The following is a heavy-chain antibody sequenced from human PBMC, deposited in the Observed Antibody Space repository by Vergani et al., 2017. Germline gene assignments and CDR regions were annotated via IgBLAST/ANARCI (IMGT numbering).Heavy chain of an antibody. CDR2: ISYDGSNK. CDR3: AREGGSGSYRDYYYGMDV. D-gene: IGHD3-10*01. Sequence: VQLVESGGGLVQPGGSLRLPCAASGFTFSSYAMHWVRQAPGKGLEWVAVISYDGSNKYYADSVKGRFTISRDNSKNTLYLQMNSLRAEDTAVYYCAREGGSGSYRDYYYGMDVWGQGTTVTVSS. CDR1: GFTFSSYA. J-gene: IGHJ6*02. V-gene: IGHV3-30-3*01.